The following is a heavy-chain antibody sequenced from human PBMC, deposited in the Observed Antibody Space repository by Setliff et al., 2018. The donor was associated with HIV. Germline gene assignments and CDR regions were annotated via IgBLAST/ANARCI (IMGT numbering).Heavy chain of an antibody. Sequence: PSETLSLTCAVSGGSISSGSYYWNWIRQPAGKGLEWIGRIYTSGSTNYNPSLKSRVTMSVDTSKNQFSLKLSSVTAADTAVYYCTRDVPWGDYYYYMDVWGKGTTVTVSS. D-gene: IGHD3-16*01. J-gene: IGHJ6*03. CDR1: GGSISSGSYY. V-gene: IGHV4-61*02. CDR3: TRDVPWGDYYYYMDV. CDR2: IYTSGST.